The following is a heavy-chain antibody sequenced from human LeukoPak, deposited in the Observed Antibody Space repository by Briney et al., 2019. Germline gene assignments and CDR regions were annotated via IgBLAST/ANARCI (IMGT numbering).Heavy chain of an antibody. CDR1: GVSISSGTYY. D-gene: IGHD6-19*01. J-gene: IGHJ6*03. CDR3: ARNPGIAVAGYYYYYMDV. Sequence: MTSQTLSLTCSVSGVSISSGTYYRRSIRQPAGKGLEWIGRISTSESTDYNPSLKSRVTISVVMTKNQFSMKLSSVTAADTAVYYCARNPGIAVAGYYYYYMDVWGKGTTVTVSS. V-gene: IGHV4-61*02. CDR2: ISTSEST.